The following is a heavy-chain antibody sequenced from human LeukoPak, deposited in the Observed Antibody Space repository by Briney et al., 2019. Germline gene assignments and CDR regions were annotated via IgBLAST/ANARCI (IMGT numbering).Heavy chain of an antibody. CDR3: ARASWIQLWFAWDY. CDR1: GFTFSSYE. D-gene: IGHD5-18*01. J-gene: IGHJ4*02. Sequence: GGSLRLSCAASGFTFSSYEMNWVRQAPGKGLEWVSYISSSGSTIYYADSVKGRFTISRGNAKNSLYLQMNSLRAEDTAVYYCARASWIQLWFAWDYWGQGTLVTVSS. CDR2: ISSSGSTI. V-gene: IGHV3-48*03.